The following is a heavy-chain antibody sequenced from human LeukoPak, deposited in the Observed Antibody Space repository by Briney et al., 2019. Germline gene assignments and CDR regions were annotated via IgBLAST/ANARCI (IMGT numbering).Heavy chain of an antibody. D-gene: IGHD6-13*01. CDR3: ARDGGVIAAAGTGY. CDR1: GFTFSSYW. CDR2: IKQDGSEK. V-gene: IGHV3-7*01. Sequence: PGGSLRLSCAASGFTFSSYWMSWVRQAPGKGLEWVANIKQDGSEKYYVDSVKGRFTISRDNAKNSLYLQMNSLRAEDTAVYYCARDGGVIAAAGTGYWGQGTLVTVSS. J-gene: IGHJ4*02.